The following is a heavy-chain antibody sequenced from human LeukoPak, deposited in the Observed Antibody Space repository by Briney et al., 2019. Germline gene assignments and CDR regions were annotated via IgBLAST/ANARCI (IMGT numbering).Heavy chain of an antibody. CDR1: IPFINITTYY. CDR3: AREPRSPNTGYDP. CDR2: IYYSGST. Sequence: SETLSLTCTLGIPFINITTYYWGWIRQLPGKGLEWIGSIYYSGSTYYNPSLKSRVTISVDPSKNQFSLKLASVTAADTAVYYFAREPRSPNTGYDPWGQGTLVTVSS. V-gene: IGHV4-39*02. D-gene: IGHD5-12*01. J-gene: IGHJ5*02.